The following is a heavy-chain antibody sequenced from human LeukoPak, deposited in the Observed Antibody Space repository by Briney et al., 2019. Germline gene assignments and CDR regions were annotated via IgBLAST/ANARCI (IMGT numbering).Heavy chain of an antibody. V-gene: IGHV3-30*02. D-gene: IGHD5-24*01. CDR2: LRYDGTNK. CDR3: ATQSAPAYY. Sequence: GGSLRLSCAASGFTFSSYGMHWVRQAPGKGLEWVAFLRYDGTNKYYAASVKGRFTISRDNSKNVLDLQMNSLRVEDTAVYYCATQSAPAYYGGQGALVTVSS. CDR1: GFTFSSYG. J-gene: IGHJ4*02.